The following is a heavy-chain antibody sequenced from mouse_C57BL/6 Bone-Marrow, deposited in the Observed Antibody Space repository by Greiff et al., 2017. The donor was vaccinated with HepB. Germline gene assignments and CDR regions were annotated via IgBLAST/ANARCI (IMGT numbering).Heavy chain of an antibody. CDR1: GYSITSGYY. Sequence: ESGPGLVKPSQSLSLTCSVTGYSITSGYYWNWIRQFPGNKLEWMGYISYDGSNNYNPSLKNRISITRATSKNQFFLKLNSVTTEDTATYYCARDGSNYVGIWFAYWGQGTLVTVSA. J-gene: IGHJ3*01. D-gene: IGHD2-5*01. V-gene: IGHV3-6*01. CDR3: ARDGSNYVGIWFAY. CDR2: ISYDGSN.